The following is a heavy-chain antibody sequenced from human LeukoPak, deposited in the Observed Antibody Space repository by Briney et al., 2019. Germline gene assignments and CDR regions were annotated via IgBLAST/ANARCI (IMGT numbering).Heavy chain of an antibody. CDR2: IHYTGST. CDR1: GGSISSYY. CDR3: ARGGYYGSGNDFRFDP. J-gene: IGHJ5*02. V-gene: IGHV4-59*01. Sequence: PSETLSLTCTVSGGSISSYYWSWIRQSPGKGLECIGYIHYTGSTDYNPSLKSRVTISVETSKNQFSLKLKSVTAADTAVYYCARGGYYGSGNDFRFDPWGQGTLVTVSS. D-gene: IGHD3-10*01.